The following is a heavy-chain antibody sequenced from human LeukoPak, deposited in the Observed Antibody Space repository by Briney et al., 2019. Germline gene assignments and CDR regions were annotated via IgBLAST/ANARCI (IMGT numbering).Heavy chain of an antibody. Sequence: ASVKVSCKASGGTFSSYAISWVRQAPGQGLEWMGGIIPIFGTANYAQKFQGRVTITADESTSTAYMELSSLRSEDTAVYYCARDRSYSRHGQKDCSSTSCYPKQDYEGDDYWGQGTLVTVSS. CDR3: ARDRSYSRHGQKDCSSTSCYPKQDYEGDDY. D-gene: IGHD2-2*01. V-gene: IGHV1-69*01. J-gene: IGHJ4*02. CDR2: IIPIFGTA. CDR1: GGTFSSYA.